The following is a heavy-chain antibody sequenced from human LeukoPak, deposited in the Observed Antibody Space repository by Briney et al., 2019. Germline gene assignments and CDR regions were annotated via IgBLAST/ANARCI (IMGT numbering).Heavy chain of an antibody. CDR2: IYYSGST. V-gene: IGHV4-30-4*08. D-gene: IGHD6-13*01. CDR1: GGSISSGDYY. Sequence: KPSETLSLTCTVSGGSISSGDYYWSWIRQPPGKGLEWIGYIYYSGSTYYNPSLKSRVTISVDTSKNQFSLKLSSVTAADTAVYYCARNPTPFTRYSSSWKDAFDIWGQGTMVTVSS. J-gene: IGHJ3*02. CDR3: ARNPTPFTRYSSSWKDAFDI.